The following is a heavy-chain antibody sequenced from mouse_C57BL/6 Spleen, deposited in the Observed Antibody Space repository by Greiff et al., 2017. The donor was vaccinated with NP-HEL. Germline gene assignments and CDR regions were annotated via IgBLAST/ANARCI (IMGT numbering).Heavy chain of an antibody. Sequence: QVQLKESGAELMKPGASVKLSCKASGYTFTGYWIEWVKQRPGHGLEWIGEILPGSGSTNYNAKFKGKATFTADTSSNTAYMQLSGLTTEGSAIYYCARLPYEDYDPRYSMDYWGQGTSVTVSS. D-gene: IGHD2-4*01. J-gene: IGHJ4*01. CDR2: ILPGSGST. CDR1: GYTFTGYW. V-gene: IGHV1-9*01. CDR3: ARLPYEDYDPRYSMDY.